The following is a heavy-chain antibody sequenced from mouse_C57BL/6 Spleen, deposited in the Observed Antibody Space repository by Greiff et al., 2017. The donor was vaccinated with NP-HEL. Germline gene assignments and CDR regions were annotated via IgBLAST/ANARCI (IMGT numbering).Heavy chain of an antibody. V-gene: IGHV5-16*01. Sequence: DVHLVESEGGLVQPGSSMKLSCTASGFTFSDYYMAWVRQVPEKGLEWVANINYDGSSTYYLDSLKSRFIISRDNAKNILYLQMSSLKSEDTATYYCARGHGSSFYWYFDVWGTGTTVTVSS. J-gene: IGHJ1*03. CDR1: GFTFSDYY. CDR2: INYDGSST. CDR3: ARGHGSSFYWYFDV. D-gene: IGHD1-1*01.